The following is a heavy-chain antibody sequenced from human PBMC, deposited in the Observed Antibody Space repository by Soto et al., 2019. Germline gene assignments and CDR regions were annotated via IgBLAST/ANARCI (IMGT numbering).Heavy chain of an antibody. D-gene: IGHD2-15*01. CDR1: GFTFSSYS. CDR3: AGGYCSGGSCLRLFDY. V-gene: IGHV3-21*01. CDR2: ISSSSSYI. Sequence: GGSLRLTCAASGFTFSSYSMNWVRQAPGKGLEWVSSISSSSSYIYYADSVKGRFTISRDNAKNSLYLQMNSLRAEDTAVYYCAGGYCSGGSCLRLFDYWGQGTLVTVSS. J-gene: IGHJ4*02.